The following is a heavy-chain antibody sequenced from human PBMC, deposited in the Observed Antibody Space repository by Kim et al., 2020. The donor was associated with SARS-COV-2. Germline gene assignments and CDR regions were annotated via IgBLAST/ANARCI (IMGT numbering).Heavy chain of an antibody. CDR3: AKNVHITSVAFLWYFDL. CDR2: IFGSGHGT. V-gene: IGHV3-23*01. CDR1: RFTFSSSA. D-gene: IGHD2-2*01. J-gene: IGHJ2*01. Sequence: GGSLRLSCVASRFTFSSSAMTWVRQAPGKGLEWVSTIFGSGHGTYYADSVKGRFVLSRDNSKNTLSLQMNNLRGDDTAIYYCAKNVHITSVAFLWYFDLWGRGSSVTVSS.